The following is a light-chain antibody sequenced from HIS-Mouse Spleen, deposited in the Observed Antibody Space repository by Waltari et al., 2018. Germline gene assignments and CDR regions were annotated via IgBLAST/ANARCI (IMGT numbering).Light chain of an antibody. Sequence: AIRMTQSPSSLSASTGDRVTITCRASHGISSYLAWYQQKPGQAPKLLIYAASTLQSGVPSRFRGSGSGTDFTLTISCLQSEDFATYYCQQYYSYPPTFGQGTKVEIK. CDR2: AAS. CDR3: QQYYSYPPT. CDR1: HGISSY. J-gene: IGKJ1*01. V-gene: IGKV1-8*01.